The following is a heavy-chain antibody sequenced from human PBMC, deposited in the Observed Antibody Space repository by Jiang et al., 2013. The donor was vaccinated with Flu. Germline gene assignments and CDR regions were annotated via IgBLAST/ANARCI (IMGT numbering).Heavy chain of an antibody. CDR1: GGSFSGYY. Sequence: LLKPSETLSLTCAVYGGSFSGYYWSWIRQPPGKGLEWIGEINHSGSTNYNPSLKSRVTISVDTSKNQFSLKLSSVTAADTAVYYCARKEDIVVVPAAPPNVGDWFDPWGQGTLVTVSS. D-gene: IGHD2-2*01. J-gene: IGHJ5*02. CDR3: ARKEDIVVVPAAPPNVGDWFDP. V-gene: IGHV4-34*01. CDR2: INHSGST.